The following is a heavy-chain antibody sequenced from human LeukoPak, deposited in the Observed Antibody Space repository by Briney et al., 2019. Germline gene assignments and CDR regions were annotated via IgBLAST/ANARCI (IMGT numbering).Heavy chain of an antibody. CDR3: ASPSGYSSSSSPDY. CDR1: GFTFSSYA. D-gene: IGHD6-6*01. Sequence: GGSLRLSCAASGFTFSSYAMHWVRQAPGKGLEWVAVISYDGSNKYYADSVKGRFTISRDNSKNTLYLQMNSLRAEDTAVYYCASPSGYSSSSSPDYWGQGTLVTASS. V-gene: IGHV3-30-3*01. J-gene: IGHJ4*02. CDR2: ISYDGSNK.